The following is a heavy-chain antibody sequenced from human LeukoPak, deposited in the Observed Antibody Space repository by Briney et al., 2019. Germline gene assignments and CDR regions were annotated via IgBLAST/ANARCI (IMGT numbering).Heavy chain of an antibody. CDR1: GFTFRTYS. CDR2: ITSPVGRM. V-gene: IGHV3-21*01. J-gene: IGHJ4*02. Sequence: GGSLRLSCAASGFTFRTYSRNWVRQAPGKGLEWVSSITSPVGRMYYADSLNGRFTISGDNAKNTLYLQVNSLRADDTAVYYCARVSVCPPCHFDYWGQGSLVTVSS. CDR3: ARVSVCPPCHFDY. D-gene: IGHD5/OR15-5a*01.